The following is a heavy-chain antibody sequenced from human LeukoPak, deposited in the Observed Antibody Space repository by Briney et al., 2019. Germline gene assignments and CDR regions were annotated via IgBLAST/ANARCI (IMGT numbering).Heavy chain of an antibody. CDR3: ARDHIAADAFDI. Sequence: GGSLRLSCAASGFTFSSYSMNWVRQAPGKGLEWVSSISSSSSYIYYADSMKGRFTISRDNAKNSLYLQMNSLRAEDTAVYYCARDHIAADAFDIWGQGTMVTVSS. CDR1: GFTFSSYS. CDR2: ISSSSSYI. V-gene: IGHV3-21*01. J-gene: IGHJ3*02. D-gene: IGHD6-13*01.